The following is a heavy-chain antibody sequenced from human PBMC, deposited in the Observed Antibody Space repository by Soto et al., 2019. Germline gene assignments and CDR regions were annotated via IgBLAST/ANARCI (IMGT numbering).Heavy chain of an antibody. Sequence: QVQLQESGPGLVKPSQTLSLTCSVSGGSMDSGTYCWNWIRQHPGKGLEWIGYIYYRGYTYYNPSLKGRVTMSVDTSKNQFSLNLNSVTAADTAVYYCATDRSDVSGTVDYWGQGTLVTVSS. D-gene: IGHD3-10*01. V-gene: IGHV4-31*03. J-gene: IGHJ4*02. CDR2: IYYRGYT. CDR1: GGSMDSGTYC. CDR3: ATDRSDVSGTVDY.